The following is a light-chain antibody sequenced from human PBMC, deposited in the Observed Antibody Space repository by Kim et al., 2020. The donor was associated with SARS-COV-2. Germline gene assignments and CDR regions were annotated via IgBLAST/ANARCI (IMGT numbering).Light chain of an antibody. Sequence: GKTGHRASTGSSGNIASNYVQWYQQQPGSAPTLVIVEDKRRPSGVTDGFSGAIDSASNAASPTISGLKTEDEADYYCQSDGSSKWIFGGGTQLTVL. V-gene: IGLV6-57*02. CDR3: QSDGSSKWI. CDR2: EDK. CDR1: SGNIASNY. J-gene: IGLJ2*01.